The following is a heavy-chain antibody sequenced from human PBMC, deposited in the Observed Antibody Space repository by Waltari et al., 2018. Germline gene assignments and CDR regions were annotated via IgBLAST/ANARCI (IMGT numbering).Heavy chain of an antibody. D-gene: IGHD6-6*01. CDR2: KSYSGTT. CDR1: GGSISSSSHY. CDR3: VRLKRYSASSGVFDY. J-gene: IGHJ4*02. V-gene: IGHV4-39*01. Sequence: QLQLQESGPGLVKPSETLSLNCSVSGGSISSSSHYWGWVRQPPLKRLEWIGHKSYSGTTYYNPSLQSRLSISVDTSKNQFSLKLSSLTASDTAVYYCVRLKRYSASSGVFDYWGQGILVTVSS.